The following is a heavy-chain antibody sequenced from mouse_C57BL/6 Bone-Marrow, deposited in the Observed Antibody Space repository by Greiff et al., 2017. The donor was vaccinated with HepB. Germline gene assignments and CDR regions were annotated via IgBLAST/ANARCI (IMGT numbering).Heavy chain of an antibody. V-gene: IGHV1-19*01. J-gene: IGHJ4*01. CDR2: INPYNGGT. D-gene: IGHD2-3*01. Sequence: EVQLQQSGPVLVKPGASVKMSCKASGYTFTDYYMNWVKQSHGKSLEWIGVINPYNGGTSYNQKFKGKATLTVDKSSSTAYMELNSLTSEDSAVYYCAREAPLYDYWGQGTSVTVSS. CDR3: AREAPLYDY. CDR1: GYTFTDYY.